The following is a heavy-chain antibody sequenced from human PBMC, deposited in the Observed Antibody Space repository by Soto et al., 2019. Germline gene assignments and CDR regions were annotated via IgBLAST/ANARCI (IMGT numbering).Heavy chain of an antibody. V-gene: IGHV4-39*01. J-gene: IGHJ5*02. CDR1: GGSISSNSYF. Sequence: QLQLQESGPGLVKPSETLSLTCTVSGGSISSNSYFWGWIRQPPGKGLEWIGSIYYSGRTYYNPSLKSRVASSVDTLKSRFSLQLRSVTASDTAVSYCASEALLWGGDPAGDWFRPWGQGALVTVSS. CDR2: IYYSGRT. D-gene: IGHD3-10*01. CDR3: ASEALLWGGDPAGDWFRP.